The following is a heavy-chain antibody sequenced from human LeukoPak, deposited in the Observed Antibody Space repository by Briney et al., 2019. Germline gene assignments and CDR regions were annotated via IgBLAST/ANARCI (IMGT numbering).Heavy chain of an antibody. V-gene: IGHV3-23*01. CDR2: ISGSGGST. CDR1: GFTFSSYA. Sequence: GSLRLSCAASGFTFSSYAMSWVRQAPGKGLEWVSAISGSGGSTYYADSVKGRFTISRDNSKNTLYLQMNSLRVEDTAVYYCAKRSLAATNYFDYWGRGTLVTVSS. J-gene: IGHJ4*02. D-gene: IGHD6-25*01. CDR3: AKRSLAATNYFDY.